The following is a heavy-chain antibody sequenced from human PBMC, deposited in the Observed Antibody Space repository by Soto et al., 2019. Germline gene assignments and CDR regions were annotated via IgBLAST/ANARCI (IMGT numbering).Heavy chain of an antibody. CDR1: GGSISSSNW. CDR3: STVPPRVVASLLPIPT. CDR2: IYHSGNT. D-gene: IGHD1-26*01. Sequence: VQLRQSGPGLVKPSGTLSLTCAVSGGSISSSNWWTWVRQAPGKGLEWIGEIYHSGNTYYNPSPKGRVTITVDKLNDQFSPKLNSVAAADTAVYYWSTVPPRVVASLLPIPTWGQGTLVIVSS. J-gene: IGHJ5*02. V-gene: IGHV4-4*02.